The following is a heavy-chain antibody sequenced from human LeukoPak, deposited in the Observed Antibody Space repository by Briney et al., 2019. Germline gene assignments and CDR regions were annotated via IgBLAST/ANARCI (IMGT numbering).Heavy chain of an antibody. V-gene: IGHV4-34*01. Sequence: ASETLSLTCAVYGGSFSGYYWSWIRQPPGKGLEWIGEINHSGSTNYNPSLKSRVTISVDTSKNQFSLKLSSVTAADTAVYYCAAGASGSYYRFGAFDIWGQGTMVTVSS. CDR2: INHSGST. CDR1: GGSFSGYY. D-gene: IGHD1-26*01. J-gene: IGHJ3*02. CDR3: AAGASGSYYRFGAFDI.